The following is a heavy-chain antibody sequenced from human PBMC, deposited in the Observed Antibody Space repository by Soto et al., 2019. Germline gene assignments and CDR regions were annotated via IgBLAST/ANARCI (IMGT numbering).Heavy chain of an antibody. V-gene: IGHV1-2*02. J-gene: IGHJ5*02. CDR2: IDPKSGDT. Sequence: QVQLIQSGAEVKKPGASVTVSCKASEYSFTGHYLHWVRQAPGQGLEWMGWIDPKSGDTKYAPKFQDRVTMTSATSISTAYMDLTNLRDDDRAVYYCARDYDKSGYDYFDPWGQGTLVTVSS. CDR3: ARDYDKSGYDYFDP. CDR1: EYSFTGHY. D-gene: IGHD3-22*01.